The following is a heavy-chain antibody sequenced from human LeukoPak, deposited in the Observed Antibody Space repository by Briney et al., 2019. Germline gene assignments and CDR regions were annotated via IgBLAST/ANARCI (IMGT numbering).Heavy chain of an antibody. CDR1: GFSFSNYG. CDR3: AKPTSGSGSFLIDY. V-gene: IGHV3-33*06. J-gene: IGHJ4*02. CDR2: IWDDGSYK. Sequence: PGGSLRLSCAASGFSFSNYGMHWVRQAPGKGLEWVAVIWDDGSYKYYADSVKGRFTISRDNSKNTLYLQMNSLRAEDTAVYYCAKPTSGSGSFLIDYWGQATLVTVSS. D-gene: IGHD1-26*01.